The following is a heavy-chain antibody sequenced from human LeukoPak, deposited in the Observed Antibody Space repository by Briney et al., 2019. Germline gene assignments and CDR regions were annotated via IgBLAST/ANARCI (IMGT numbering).Heavy chain of an antibody. CDR2: ISGSGGST. CDR3: AKDLYYYDSSGYLPDAFDI. V-gene: IGHV3-23*01. Sequence: QSGGSLRLSCAASGFTFSSYAMSWVRQAPGKGLEWVSAISGSGGSTYYADSVKGRFTISRDNSKNTLYLQMNSLRAEDTAVYYCAKDLYYYDSSGYLPDAFDIWGQGTMVTVSS. D-gene: IGHD3-22*01. CDR1: GFTFSSYA. J-gene: IGHJ3*02.